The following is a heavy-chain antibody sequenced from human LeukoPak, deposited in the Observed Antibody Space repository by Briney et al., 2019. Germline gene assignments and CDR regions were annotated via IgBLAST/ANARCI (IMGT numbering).Heavy chain of an antibody. CDR1: GGSMSSYY. J-gene: IGHJ4*02. CDR3: ARAVDDSSGYYRIDY. D-gene: IGHD3-22*01. Sequence: SETLSLTCAVSGGSMSSYYWSWIRQPPRRGLEWMWYISYSGSTNYNPSLKSRVTISVDTSKNQFSLKLSSVTAADTAVYYCARAVDDSSGYYRIDYWGQGTLVTVSS. CDR2: ISYSGST. V-gene: IGHV4-59*01.